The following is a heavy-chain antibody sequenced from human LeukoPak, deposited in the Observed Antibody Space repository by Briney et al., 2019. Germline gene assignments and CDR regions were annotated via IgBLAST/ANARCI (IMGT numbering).Heavy chain of an antibody. D-gene: IGHD2-21*01. J-gene: IGHJ6*03. Sequence: SETLSLTCSVSGGAIISYYWSWIRQPAGEGPEWIGRIYPTGNTDYNPSLKTRVTMSTDLSKKQFSLRLRSVTAADTAVYYCARLKFYDSTVYSPGYYMDVWAKGPRSPSP. CDR3: ARLKFYDSTVYSPGYYMDV. CDR2: IYPTGNT. CDR1: GGAIISYY. V-gene: IGHV4-4*07.